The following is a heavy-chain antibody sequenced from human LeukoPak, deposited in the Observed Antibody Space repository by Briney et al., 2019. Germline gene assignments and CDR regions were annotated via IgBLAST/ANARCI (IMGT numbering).Heavy chain of an antibody. D-gene: IGHD3-10*01. Sequence: PGGSLRLSCAAPGFTFSSYWMTWVRQAPGKGLEWVANIKLDVSETYYVDSVRGRFTISRDNTKNSLYLQMDSLRAEDTAVYYCARQGNAFDFWGQGTMVTVSS. CDR2: IKLDVSET. V-gene: IGHV3-7*01. CDR1: GFTFSSYW. CDR3: ARQGNAFDF. J-gene: IGHJ3*01.